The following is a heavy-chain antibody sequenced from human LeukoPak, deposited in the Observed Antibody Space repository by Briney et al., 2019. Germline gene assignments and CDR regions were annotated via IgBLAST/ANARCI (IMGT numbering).Heavy chain of an antibody. D-gene: IGHD3-10*01. CDR1: GFTVSSNY. V-gene: IGHV3-53*01. J-gene: IGHJ4*02. Sequence: GGSLRLSCAASGFTVSSNYMSWVRQAPGKRLEWVSVIYSGGSTYYADSVKGRFTISRDNSKNTLYLQMNSLRAEDTAVYYCARPYGSGSYAAYWGQGTLVTVSS. CDR3: ARPYGSGSYAAY. CDR2: IYSGGST.